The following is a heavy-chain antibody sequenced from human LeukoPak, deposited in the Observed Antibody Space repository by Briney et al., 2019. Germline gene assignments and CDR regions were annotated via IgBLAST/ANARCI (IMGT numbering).Heavy chain of an antibody. Sequence: GESLKISCKGSGYSFTSYWIGRVRQMPGKGLEWMGIIYPGDSDTRYSPSFQGQVTISADKSIGTAYLQWSSLKASDTAMYYCARHLVVPAATTQGWFDPWGQGTLVTVSS. CDR3: ARHLVVPAATTQGWFDP. D-gene: IGHD2-2*01. CDR2: IYPGDSDT. CDR1: GYSFTSYW. V-gene: IGHV5-51*01. J-gene: IGHJ5*02.